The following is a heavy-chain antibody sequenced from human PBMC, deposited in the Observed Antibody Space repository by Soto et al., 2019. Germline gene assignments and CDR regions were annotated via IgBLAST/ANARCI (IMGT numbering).Heavy chain of an antibody. CDR1: GFTFSSYA. D-gene: IGHD3-10*01. CDR2: ISYDENRK. V-gene: IGHV3-30-3*01. Sequence: QVQLVESGGGVVQPGTSLRLSCAASGFTFSSYAIHWVRQAPGKGLEWLAVISYDENRKYYADSLKGRFTISRDNPQNTLYLQVNSLRGDDTAVYYCGRDGIPGAGGNWAASAFDPWGQGTLVTVSS. CDR3: GRDGIPGAGGNWAASAFDP. J-gene: IGHJ5*02.